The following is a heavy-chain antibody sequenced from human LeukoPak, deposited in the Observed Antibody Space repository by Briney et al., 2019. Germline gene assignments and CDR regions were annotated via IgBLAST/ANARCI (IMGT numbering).Heavy chain of an antibody. Sequence: GGSLRLSCAASGFTVSSNYMSWVRQAPGKGLEWVSVIYSGGSTYYADSVKGRFTISRDNSKNTLYLQMNSLRAEDTAVYYCAVSGMVAENWFDPWGQGTLVTVSS. J-gene: IGHJ5*02. CDR2: IYSGGST. CDR1: GFTVSSNY. V-gene: IGHV3-53*01. D-gene: IGHD1-26*01. CDR3: AVSGMVAENWFDP.